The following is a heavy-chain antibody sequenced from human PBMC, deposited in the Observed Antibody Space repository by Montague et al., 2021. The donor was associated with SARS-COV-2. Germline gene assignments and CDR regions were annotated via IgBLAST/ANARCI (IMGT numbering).Heavy chain of an antibody. CDR3: ARNRGWGSRRAGYIDL. D-gene: IGHD7-27*01. CDR1: GGSISGDKYY. J-gene: IGHJ2*01. CDR2: IDYTGST. V-gene: IGHV4-31*03. Sequence: TLSLTCTVSGGSISGDKYYWTWIRQHPGKGLEWIAYIDYTGSTYYNPSLQSRLRTSLDTSKNQFSLTLTSVTAADTAIYYCARNRGWGSRRAGYIDLWGRGALVTVSS.